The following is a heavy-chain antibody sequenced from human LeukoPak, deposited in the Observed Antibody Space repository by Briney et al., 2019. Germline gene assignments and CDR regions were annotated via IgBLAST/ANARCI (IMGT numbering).Heavy chain of an antibody. J-gene: IGHJ3*02. CDR1: GFTFSSYW. D-gene: IGHD3-22*01. CDR3: AKSSGYSGGAFDI. Sequence: GGSLRLSCAASGFTFSSYWMHWVRQAPGKGLVWVSRINSDGSSTSYADSVKGRFTISRDNAKNTLYLQMNSLRAEDTAVYYCAKSSGYSGGAFDIWGQGTMVTVSS. CDR2: INSDGSST. V-gene: IGHV3-74*01.